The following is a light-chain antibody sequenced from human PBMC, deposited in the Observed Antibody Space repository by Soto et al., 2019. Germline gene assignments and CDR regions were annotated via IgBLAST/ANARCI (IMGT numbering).Light chain of an antibody. CDR1: QTVGNNY. Sequence: EIVLTQSPGTLSLSPGERATLSCRASQTVGNNYLAWYQQKPGQAPRLLIDDASNRATGIPDRFSGTGSGTDFTLTISSLEPEDFAVYYCHQCATSPLTFGGGTKVDIK. CDR2: DAS. CDR3: HQCATSPLT. V-gene: IGKV3-20*01. J-gene: IGKJ4*01.